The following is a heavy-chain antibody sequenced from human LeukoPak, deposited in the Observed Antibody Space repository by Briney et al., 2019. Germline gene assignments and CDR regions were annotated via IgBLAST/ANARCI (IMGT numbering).Heavy chain of an antibody. V-gene: IGHV3-30*18. CDR2: ISYDGSNK. J-gene: IGHJ6*02. CDR1: GFTFSSYG. Sequence: GRSLRLSCAASGFTFSSYGMHWVRQAPGKGLEWVAVISYDGSNKYYADSVKGRFNISRDNSKNTLYLQMNSLRAEDTAVYYCAKVLCPSLTSRITMVRGVPSGMDVWGQGTTVTVSS. D-gene: IGHD3-10*01. CDR3: AKVLCPSLTSRITMVRGVPSGMDV.